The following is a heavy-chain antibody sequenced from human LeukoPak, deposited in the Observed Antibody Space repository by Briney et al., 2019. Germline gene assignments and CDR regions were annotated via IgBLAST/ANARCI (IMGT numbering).Heavy chain of an antibody. CDR1: GGSISSYY. CDR2: IYYSGST. V-gene: IGHV4-59*01. CDR3: ARGHCSSTSCRRFDP. D-gene: IGHD2-2*01. J-gene: IGHJ5*02. Sequence: SETLSLTCTVSGGSISSYYWSWIRQPPGKGLEWIGYIYYSGSTNYNPSLKSRVTISVDTSKNQFSLKPSSVTAADTAVYYCARGHCSSTSCRRFDPWGQGTLVTVSS.